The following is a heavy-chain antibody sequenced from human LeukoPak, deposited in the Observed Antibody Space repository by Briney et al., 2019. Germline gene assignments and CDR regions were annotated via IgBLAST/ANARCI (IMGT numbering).Heavy chain of an antibody. Sequence: SETLSLTCTVSGGSISSSSYYWGWIRQPPGKGLEWIGSIYHSGNTFHNPSLKSRVTISVDTSKNQFSLKLSSVTAADTAVYYCARHGMSQRQYCDSSSCYMDVWGKGTTVTVSS. J-gene: IGHJ6*03. V-gene: IGHV4-39*01. CDR2: IYHSGNT. CDR3: ARHGMSQRQYCDSSSCYMDV. D-gene: IGHD2-2*01. CDR1: GGSISSSSYY.